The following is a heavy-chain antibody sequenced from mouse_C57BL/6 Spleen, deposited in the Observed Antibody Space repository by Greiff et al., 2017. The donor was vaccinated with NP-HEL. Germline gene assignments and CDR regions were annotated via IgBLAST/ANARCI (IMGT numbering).Heavy chain of an antibody. V-gene: IGHV1-82*01. J-gene: IGHJ3*01. CDR1: GYAFSSSW. CDR3: EGYAPAGFAY. D-gene: IGHD3-1*01. CDR2: IYPGDGDT. Sequence: VKLQESGPELVKPGASVKISCKASGYAFSSSWMNWVKQRPGKGLEWIGRIYPGDGDTNYNGKFKGKATLTADKSSSTAYMQLSSLTSEDSAVYFCEGYAPAGFAYWGQGTLVTVSA.